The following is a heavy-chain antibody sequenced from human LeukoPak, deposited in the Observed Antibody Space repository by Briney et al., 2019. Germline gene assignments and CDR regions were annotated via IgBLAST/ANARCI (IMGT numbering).Heavy chain of an antibody. Sequence: VASVKVSCKASGYTFTSYYMHWVRQAPGQGLEWTGIINPSGGSTSYAQKFQGRVTMTRDTSTSTVYMELSSLRSEDTAVYYCARPYNWNLIPMVRGVTDNAFDIWGQGTMVTVSS. CDR1: GYTFTSYY. CDR3: ARPYNWNLIPMVRGVTDNAFDI. J-gene: IGHJ3*02. D-gene: IGHD3-10*01. V-gene: IGHV1-46*01. CDR2: INPSGGST.